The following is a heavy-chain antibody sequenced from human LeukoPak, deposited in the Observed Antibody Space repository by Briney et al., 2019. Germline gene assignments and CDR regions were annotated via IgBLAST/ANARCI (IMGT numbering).Heavy chain of an antibody. CDR1: GDSVSSNSAA. V-gene: IGHV6-1*01. Sequence: SQTLSLTCAISGDSVSSNSAAWSWIRQSPSRGLEWLGRTYYRCKWYNDYAVSVKGRITINPDTSKNQFSLQLNSVTPEDTAVYYCTRNRGADDYWGQGTLVTVSS. J-gene: IGHJ4*02. CDR3: TRNRGADDY. CDR2: TYYRCKWYN. D-gene: IGHD1-26*01.